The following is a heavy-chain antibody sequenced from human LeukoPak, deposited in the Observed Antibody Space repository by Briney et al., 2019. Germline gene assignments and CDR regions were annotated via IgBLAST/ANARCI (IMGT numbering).Heavy chain of an antibody. V-gene: IGHV4-31*03. Sequence: PSETLSLTCTVSGGSISSGGYYWSWIRQHPGKGLEWIGYIYYGGSTYYNPSLKSRVTISVDTSKNQFSLKLSSVTAADTAVYYCASSGYRGDAFDIWGQGTMVTVSS. CDR3: ASSGYRGDAFDI. D-gene: IGHD2-2*02. CDR1: GGSISSGGYY. J-gene: IGHJ3*02. CDR2: IYYGGST.